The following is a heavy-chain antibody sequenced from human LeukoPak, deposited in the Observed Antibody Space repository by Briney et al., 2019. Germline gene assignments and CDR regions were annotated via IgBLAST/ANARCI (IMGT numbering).Heavy chain of an antibody. CDR2: INQDGSET. D-gene: IGHD6-19*01. Sequence: PGGSLRLSCAASGFTFSTYWMSWVRLAPGNALEWVANINQDGSETFYVDSVKGRFTISRDNGKNSIFVQMDSLRAEDTAVYYCVRTSTGVYSSGHAEYFQHWGQGTLVTVSS. CDR3: VRTSTGVYSSGHAEYFQH. CDR1: GFTFSTYW. J-gene: IGHJ1*01. V-gene: IGHV3-7*03.